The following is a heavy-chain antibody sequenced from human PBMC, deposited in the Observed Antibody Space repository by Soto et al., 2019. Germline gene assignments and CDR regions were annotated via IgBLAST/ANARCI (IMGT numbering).Heavy chain of an antibody. J-gene: IGHJ4*02. V-gene: IGHV3-30*18. CDR1: GFTFSSYG. Sequence: GGSLRLSCAASGFTFSSYGMHWVRQAPGKGLEWVAVISYDVSNKYYADSVKGRFTISRDNSKNTLYLQMNSLRAEDTAVYYCAKDRGAHYDYVWGSYSYVAYYFDYWGQGTLVTVSS. CDR3: AKDRGAHYDYVWGSYSYVAYYFDY. D-gene: IGHD3-16*02. CDR2: ISYDVSNK.